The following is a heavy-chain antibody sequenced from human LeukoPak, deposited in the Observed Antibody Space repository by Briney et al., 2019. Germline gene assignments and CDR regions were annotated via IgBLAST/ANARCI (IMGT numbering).Heavy chain of an antibody. V-gene: IGHV4-34*01. CDR2: INHSGST. J-gene: IGHJ2*01. Sequence: SETLSLTGAVYGGSFSGYYWSWIRQPPGKGLEWIGEINHSGSTNYNPSLKSRVTISVDTSKNQFSLKLSSVTAADTAVYYCARGRDTMVRGVNWYFDLWGRGTLVTVSS. CDR3: ARGRDTMVRGVNWYFDL. D-gene: IGHD3-10*01. CDR1: GGSFSGYY.